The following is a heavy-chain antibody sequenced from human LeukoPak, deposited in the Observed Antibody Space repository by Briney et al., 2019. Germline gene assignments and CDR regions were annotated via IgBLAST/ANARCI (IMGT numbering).Heavy chain of an antibody. CDR1: GGTSRSYA. D-gene: IGHD2-2*02. CDR3: ARSAAIGRWFDP. J-gene: IGHJ5*02. V-gene: IGHV1-69*13. Sequence: GASVRVSCKASGGTSRSYAISWVRQAPVHEREWMGGIIPICGKANDAQKFQSRDTITADESTSTAYMELSSLRSEDTAVYYCARSAAIGRWFDPWGQGTLVTVSS. CDR2: IIPICGKA.